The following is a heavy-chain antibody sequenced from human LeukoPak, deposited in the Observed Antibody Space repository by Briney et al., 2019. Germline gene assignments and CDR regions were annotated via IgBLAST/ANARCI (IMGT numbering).Heavy chain of an antibody. Sequence: ASVNVSCKASGYTFTSCDINWVRQATGQGLAWMGWMNPNSGNTGYAQKFQGRVTITADKSTSTAYMELSSLRSEDTAVYYCARERCRLGSCYRVYYYGMDVWGQGTTVTVPS. CDR1: GYTFTSCD. J-gene: IGHJ6*02. CDR3: ARERCRLGSCYRVYYYGMDV. V-gene: IGHV1-8*01. D-gene: IGHD2-15*01. CDR2: MNPNSGNT.